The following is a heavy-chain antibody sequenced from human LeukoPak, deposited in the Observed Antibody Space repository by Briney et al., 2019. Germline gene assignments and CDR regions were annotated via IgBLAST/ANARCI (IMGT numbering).Heavy chain of an antibody. CDR2: IYTSGST. D-gene: IGHD5-12*01. J-gene: IGHJ4*02. V-gene: IGHV4-4*07. Sequence: PSETLSLTCKVSGGSISSYYWNWIRQPAGKGLEWIGRIYTSGSTHYNPSLKSRVTMSVDRSKNQFSLNLTSVTAADTAVYYCASNRMVARPYYFDYWGQGTLVTVSS. CDR1: GGSISSYY. CDR3: ASNRMVARPYYFDY.